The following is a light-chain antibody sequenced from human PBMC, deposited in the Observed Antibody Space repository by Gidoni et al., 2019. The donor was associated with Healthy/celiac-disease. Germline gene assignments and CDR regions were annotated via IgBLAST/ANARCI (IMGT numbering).Light chain of an antibody. CDR1: QSVSNSY. CDR2: GAS. CDR3: QQYGSSPQT. Sequence: ELVLTQSPGTLSLSPGERATLSCRASQSVSNSYLAWYQQKHGQAPRPLIYGASSRATGIPDRFSGSGSGTDFTLTISRLEPEDFAVYYCQQYGSSPQTFGQGTKVEIK. J-gene: IGKJ1*01. V-gene: IGKV3-20*01.